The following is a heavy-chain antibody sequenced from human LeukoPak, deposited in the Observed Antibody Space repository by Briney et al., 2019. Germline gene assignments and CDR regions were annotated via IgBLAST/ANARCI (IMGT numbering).Heavy chain of an antibody. CDR1: GFTFSSYA. D-gene: IGHD3-22*01. CDR3: AKHSTPNDYGSXSYADY. Sequence: PGGSLRLSCAASGFTFSSYAMSRVRQAPGKGLEWVSVISGSGGNTYFADSVKGRFTISRDNSKNTLYLQMNSLRAEDTAVYYCAKHSTPNDYGSXSYADYWGQGTLVTVSS. CDR2: ISGSGGNT. J-gene: IGHJ4*02. V-gene: IGHV3-23*01.